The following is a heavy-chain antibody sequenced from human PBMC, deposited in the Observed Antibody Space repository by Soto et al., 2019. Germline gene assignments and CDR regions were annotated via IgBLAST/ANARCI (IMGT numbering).Heavy chain of an antibody. CDR2: IIPIFGTA. CDR3: ARVAYTSMATHWFDC. J-gene: IGHJ5*01. Sequence: QVQLVQSGAEVKKPGSSVKVSCKASAGTFTNYAVSWVRQAPGQGLEWMGDIIPIFGTANYAQKFQGRVTITAVESTSRGYMELSNLRSEDTAVYYCARVAYTSMATHWFDCWGQGTLVTVSS. CDR1: AGTFTNYA. D-gene: IGHD5-18*01. V-gene: IGHV1-69*01.